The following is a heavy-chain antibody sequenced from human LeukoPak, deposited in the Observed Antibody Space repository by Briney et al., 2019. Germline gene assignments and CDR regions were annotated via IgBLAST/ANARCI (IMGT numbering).Heavy chain of an antibody. CDR3: ARHYPAVSGEFDY. Sequence: HGESLKISCKGSGYSFTSYWIGWVRQMPGKGLEWMGIIYPGDSDTRYSPSFQGHVTISADKSISTAYLQWSSLKASDTAMYYCARHYPAVSGEFDYWGQGTLVTVSS. D-gene: IGHD3-10*01. V-gene: IGHV5-51*01. J-gene: IGHJ4*02. CDR2: IYPGDSDT. CDR1: GYSFTSYW.